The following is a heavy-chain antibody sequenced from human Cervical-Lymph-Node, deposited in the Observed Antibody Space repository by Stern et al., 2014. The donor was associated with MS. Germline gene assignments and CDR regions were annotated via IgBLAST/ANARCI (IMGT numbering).Heavy chain of an antibody. CDR2: GSGSDGAT. V-gene: IGHV3-23*01. CDR1: GFPFGSYA. Sequence: EVQLLESGGGLVQPGGSLRLSCVGSGFPFGSYAMTWVRQAPGKGLEWVAGSGSDGATHYAESVRGRFTVSRDNSQNMLYLQMDSLRADDTAVYYCGKDLHYWTADSWGQGTLVTVSS. D-gene: IGHD1-1*01. CDR3: GKDLHYWTADS. J-gene: IGHJ4*02.